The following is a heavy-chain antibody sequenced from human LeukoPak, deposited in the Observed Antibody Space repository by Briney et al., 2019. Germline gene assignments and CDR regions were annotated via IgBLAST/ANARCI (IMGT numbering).Heavy chain of an antibody. CDR3: ARDPYSGAYYEGYYYYYMDV. J-gene: IGHJ6*03. CDR1: GFTFISYW. V-gene: IGHV3-7*01. D-gene: IGHD1-26*01. Sequence: GGSLRLSCAASGFTFISYWMSWVRQAPGKGLEWVANIKQDGSEKYYVDSVKGRFTISRDNAKNSLYLQMNSLRAEDTAVYYCARDPYSGAYYEGYYYYYMDVWGKGTTVTVSS. CDR2: IKQDGSEK.